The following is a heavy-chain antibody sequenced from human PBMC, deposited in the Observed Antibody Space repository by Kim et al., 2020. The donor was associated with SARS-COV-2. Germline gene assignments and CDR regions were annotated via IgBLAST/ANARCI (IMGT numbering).Heavy chain of an antibody. CDR3: ASLDTAMVMGYYYYGMDV. D-gene: IGHD5-18*01. V-gene: IGHV4-39*01. Sequence: SETLSLTCTVSGGSISSSSYYWGWIRQPPGKGLEWIGSIYYSGSTYYNPSLKSRVTISVDTSKNQFSLKLSSVTAADTAVYYCASLDTAMVMGYYYYGMDVGGQGTTVTVSS. CDR2: IYYSGST. J-gene: IGHJ6*02. CDR1: GGSISSSSYY.